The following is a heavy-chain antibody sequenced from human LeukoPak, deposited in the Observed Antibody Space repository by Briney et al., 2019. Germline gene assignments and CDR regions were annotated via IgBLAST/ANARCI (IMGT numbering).Heavy chain of an antibody. Sequence: SETLSLTCTVSGGSISSYYWSWIRQPPGKGLEWIGYIYYSGSTNYNPSLKSRVTISVDTSKNQFSLKLSSVTAADTAVYYCARVSNYVSSGYQYYFDYWGQGTLVTVSS. J-gene: IGHJ4*02. D-gene: IGHD3-22*01. CDR2: IYYSGST. CDR1: GGSISSYY. CDR3: ARVSNYVSSGYQYYFDY. V-gene: IGHV4-59*01.